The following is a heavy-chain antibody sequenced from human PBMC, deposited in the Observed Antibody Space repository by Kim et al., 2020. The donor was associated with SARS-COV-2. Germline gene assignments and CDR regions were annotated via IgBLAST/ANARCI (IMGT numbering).Heavy chain of an antibody. CDR3: ARGMRGRVLMVYATPNFDY. Sequence: GGSLRLSCAASGFTFSSYSMNWVRQAPGKGLEWVSYISSSSSTIYYADSVKGRFTISRDNAKNSLYLQMNSLRDEDTAVYYCARGMRGRVLMVYATPNFDYWGQGTLVTVSS. CDR2: ISSSSSTI. D-gene: IGHD2-8*01. V-gene: IGHV3-48*02. J-gene: IGHJ4*02. CDR1: GFTFSSYS.